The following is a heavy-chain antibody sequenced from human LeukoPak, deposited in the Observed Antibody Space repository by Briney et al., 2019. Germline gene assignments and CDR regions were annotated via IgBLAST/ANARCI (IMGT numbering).Heavy chain of an antibody. D-gene: IGHD5-12*01. J-gene: IGHJ6*02. Sequence: SETLSLTCTVSGGSVSSASYYWSWIRQPPGKGLEWIGYIYDSGSTNYNPSLKSRVTISVDTSKNQFSLKLSSVTAADTAVYYCARGGSGYDSFYYYGMDVWGQGTTVTVSS. CDR1: GGSVSSASYY. CDR2: IYDSGST. CDR3: ARGGSGYDSFYYYGMDV. V-gene: IGHV4-61*01.